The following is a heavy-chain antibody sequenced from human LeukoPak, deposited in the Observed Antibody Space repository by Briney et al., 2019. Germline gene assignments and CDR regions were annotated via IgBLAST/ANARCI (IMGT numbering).Heavy chain of an antibody. CDR1: GGSFSGYY. CDR2: INHSGST. CDR3: ARDYYDSSGYYYGMDV. J-gene: IGHJ6*02. V-gene: IGHV4-34*01. D-gene: IGHD3-22*01. Sequence: SETLSLTCAVYGGSFSGYYWSWIRQPPGKGLEWIGEINHSGSTNYNPSLKSRVTISVDTSKNQFSLKLSSVTAADTAVYYCARDYYDSSGYYYGMDVWGQGTTVTVSS.